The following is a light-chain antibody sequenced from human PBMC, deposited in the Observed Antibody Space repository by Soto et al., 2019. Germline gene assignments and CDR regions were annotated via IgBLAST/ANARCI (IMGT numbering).Light chain of an antibody. CDR3: SSYAGSNNVV. V-gene: IGLV2-8*01. Sequence: QSALTQPPSASGSPGQSVTISCTGTSSDVGGYNYVSWYQQHPGKAPKFIIYEVSKRPSGVPDRFSGSKSGNTASLTVSGLQAEDEADYYCSSYAGSNNVVFGTGTKLTVL. CDR1: SSDVGGYNY. J-gene: IGLJ1*01. CDR2: EVS.